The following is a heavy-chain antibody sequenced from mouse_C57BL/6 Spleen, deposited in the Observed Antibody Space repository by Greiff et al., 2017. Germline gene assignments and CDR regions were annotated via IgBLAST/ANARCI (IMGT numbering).Heavy chain of an antibody. V-gene: IGHV1-26*01. J-gene: IGHJ1*03. CDR1: GYTFTDYY. D-gene: IGHD1-1*01. CDR3: ARCSSYKNWYFDV. Sequence: EVQLQQSGPELVKPGASVKISCKASGYTFTDYYMNWVKQSHGKSLEWIGDINPNNGGTSYNQKFKGKATLTVDKSSSTAYMELRSLTSEDSAVYYCARCSSYKNWYFDVWGTGTTVTVSS. CDR2: INPNNGGT.